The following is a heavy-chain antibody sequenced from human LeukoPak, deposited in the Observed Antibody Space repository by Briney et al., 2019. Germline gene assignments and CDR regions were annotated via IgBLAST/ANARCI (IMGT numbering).Heavy chain of an antibody. Sequence: MASETLSLTCTVSGGSISSYYWSWIRQPPGKGLEWIGYIYYSGSTNYNPSLKSRVTISVDTSKNQFSLKLSSVTAADTAVYYCARDHAMLAAAGTGWFDPWGQGTLVTVSS. CDR1: GGSISSYY. V-gene: IGHV4-59*01. CDR2: IYYSGST. CDR3: ARDHAMLAAAGTGWFDP. D-gene: IGHD6-13*01. J-gene: IGHJ5*02.